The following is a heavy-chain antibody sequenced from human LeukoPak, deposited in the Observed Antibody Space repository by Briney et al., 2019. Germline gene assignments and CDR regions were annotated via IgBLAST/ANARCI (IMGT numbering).Heavy chain of an antibody. Sequence: PSETLSLTCTVSGGSISSGFYYWAWIRQPPGKGLEWIGSIYYSGITYYNPSFKSPVTISIDTAKNQFSLKLSSVTAADTAVYYCASRGHYPRYWGQGTLVTVSS. D-gene: IGHD3-10*01. CDR2: IYYSGIT. J-gene: IGHJ4*02. V-gene: IGHV4-39*01. CDR3: ASRGHYPRY. CDR1: GGSISSGFYY.